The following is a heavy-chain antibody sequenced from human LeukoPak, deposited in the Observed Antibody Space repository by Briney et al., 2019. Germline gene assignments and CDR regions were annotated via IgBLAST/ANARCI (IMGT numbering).Heavy chain of an antibody. D-gene: IGHD2-21*02. J-gene: IGHJ4*02. V-gene: IGHV1-2*06. CDR3: ARDYCGGDCFPDY. Sequence: GASVKVSCKASGYTFTGYYVHWVRQAPGQGLEWMGRINPNSSDTNYAQKFQGRVTMTRDTSISTAYMELSRLRSDGTAVYYCARDYCGGDCFPDYWGQGSLVTVSS. CDR2: INPNSSDT. CDR1: GYTFTGYY.